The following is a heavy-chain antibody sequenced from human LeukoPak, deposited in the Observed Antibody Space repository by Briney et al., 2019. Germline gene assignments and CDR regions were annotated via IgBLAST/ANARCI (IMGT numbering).Heavy chain of an antibody. J-gene: IGHJ3*02. Sequence: GEPLKISCKASGSSFSTHWSGWVRQMPGKGLEWMAILYPGGSATRSSPSFHDQVTISADMPISTAFLQWGSLKASDAAMEYCGTLMIDSSAPGDYGIWGQGTMVTVAS. D-gene: IGHD3-22*01. CDR1: GSSFSTHW. V-gene: IGHV5-51*01. CDR2: LYPGGSAT. CDR3: GTLMIDSSAPGDYGI.